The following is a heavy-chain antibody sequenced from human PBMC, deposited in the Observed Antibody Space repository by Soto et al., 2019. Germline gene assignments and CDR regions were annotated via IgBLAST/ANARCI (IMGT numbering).Heavy chain of an antibody. D-gene: IGHD3-10*01. CDR2: FNHGGSS. CDR1: GGSFSGFY. J-gene: IGHJ4*02. Sequence: PSETLSLTCAVYGGSFSGFYWSWIRQPPGKGLEWIGEFNHGGSSNHNPSLKSRVTISLDTSRNQFSLKLNSVTAADTAVYYCANLTYGSGVDYWGQGTLVTVSS. CDR3: ANLTYGSGVDY. V-gene: IGHV4-34*01.